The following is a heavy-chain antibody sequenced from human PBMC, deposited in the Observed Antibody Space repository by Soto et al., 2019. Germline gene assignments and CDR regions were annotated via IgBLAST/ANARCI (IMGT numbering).Heavy chain of an antibody. D-gene: IGHD4-17*01. J-gene: IGHJ6*03. V-gene: IGHV4-59*08. CDR1: YGSISVLY. Sequence: QVPLQESGPGLVKPSETLSLTCSVSYGSISVLYWTWVRHPPGKGLAWIWWIYSSGTTNSNPSLKSRVTISVDTSKTQFSLTLNSVTAADTAISYCLRLRIHYFMDAWGPGATVTVYS. CDR3: LRLRIHYFMDA. CDR2: IYSSGTT.